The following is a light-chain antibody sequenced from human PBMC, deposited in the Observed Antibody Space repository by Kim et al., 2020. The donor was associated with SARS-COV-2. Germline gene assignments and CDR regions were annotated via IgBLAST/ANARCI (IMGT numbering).Light chain of an antibody. CDR1: QSVSSN. V-gene: IGKV3-15*01. Sequence: EIVMTQSPATLSVSPGERATLSCRASQSVSSNLAWYQQKFGQAPRLLIYVASTRATGIPARFSGSGSGTEFTLTISSLQSEDFAVYYCQQYNNWPYTFGQGTKVDIK. J-gene: IGKJ2*01. CDR2: VAS. CDR3: QQYNNWPYT.